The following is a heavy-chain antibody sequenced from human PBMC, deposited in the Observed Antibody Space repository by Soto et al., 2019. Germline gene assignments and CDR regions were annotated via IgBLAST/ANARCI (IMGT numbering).Heavy chain of an antibody. J-gene: IGHJ6*02. CDR2: IIPIFGTA. CDR1: GGTFSSYA. V-gene: IGHV1-69*13. CDR3: ARDGIRGVIVPYYYYYGMDV. D-gene: IGHD3-10*01. Sequence: SVKVSCKASGGTFSSYAISWVRQAPGQGLEWMGGIIPIFGTANYAQKFQGRVTITADESTSTAYMELSSLRSEDTAVYYCARDGIRGVIVPYYYYYGMDVWGQGTTVTVSS.